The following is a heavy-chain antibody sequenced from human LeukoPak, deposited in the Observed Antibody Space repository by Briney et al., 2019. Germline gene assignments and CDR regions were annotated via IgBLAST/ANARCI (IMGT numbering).Heavy chain of an antibody. V-gene: IGHV1-2*02. CDR2: INPNSGGT. CDR3: ARVSVYNYYYGMDV. CDR1: GYTFTGYY. Sequence: ASVKVPCKASGYTFTGYYMHWVRQAPGQGLEWMGWINPNSGGTNYAQKFQGRVTMTRDTSISTAYMELSRLRSDDTAVYYCARVSVYNYYYGMDVWGQGTTVTVSS. D-gene: IGHD2/OR15-2a*01. J-gene: IGHJ6*02.